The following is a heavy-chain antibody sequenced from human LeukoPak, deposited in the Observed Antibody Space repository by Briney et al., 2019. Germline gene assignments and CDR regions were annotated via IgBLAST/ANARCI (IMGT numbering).Heavy chain of an antibody. V-gene: IGHV1-46*01. CDR1: GYTFSMYN. CDR3: AREGVAGTGLDY. J-gene: IGHJ4*02. CDR2: ISPSGGT. D-gene: IGHD6-13*01. Sequence: ASVKVSCKGSGYTFSMYNMHWVRQAPGQGLEWMGIISPSGGTSYAQKLQGRITMTRDTSTLYMELSSLRSEDTAVYYCAREGVAGTGLDYWGQGTLVTVSS.